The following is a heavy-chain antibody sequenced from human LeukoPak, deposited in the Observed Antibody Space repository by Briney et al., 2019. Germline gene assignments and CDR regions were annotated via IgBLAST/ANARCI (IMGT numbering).Heavy chain of an antibody. D-gene: IGHD3-10*01. J-gene: IGHJ5*02. V-gene: IGHV3-74*01. CDR1: GFIFRNYW. CDR3: IRQIYGSWSDP. CDR2: IDSDGGDT. Sequence: SGGSLRLSCAAPGFIFRNYWMHWVRQPPGKGLVWVSRIDSDGGDTKYADSVKGRFTIFRDNAKSTLYLQMNSLRAEDTAMYYCIRQIYGSWSDPWGQGTLVTVSS.